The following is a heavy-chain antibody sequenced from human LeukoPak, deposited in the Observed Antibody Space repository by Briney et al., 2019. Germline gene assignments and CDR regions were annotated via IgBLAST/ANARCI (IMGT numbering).Heavy chain of an antibody. Sequence: ASVKVSCKVSGYTLTELSMHWVRQAPGKGLEWMGAFYPEDGETIYAQKFQDRVTMTEDTSTDTAYMEMNSLRSEDTAVYYCATDRHYCSGGSCYTTSSNWFDPWGQGTLVTVSS. CDR3: ATDRHYCSGGSCYTTSSNWFDP. D-gene: IGHD2-15*01. J-gene: IGHJ5*02. CDR2: FYPEDGET. CDR1: GYTLTELS. V-gene: IGHV1-24*01.